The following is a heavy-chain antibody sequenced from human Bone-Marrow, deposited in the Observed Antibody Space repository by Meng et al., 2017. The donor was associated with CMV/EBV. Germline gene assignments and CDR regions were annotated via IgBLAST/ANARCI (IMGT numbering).Heavy chain of an antibody. Sequence: ASVKVSCKASTNTLTTYGISWVRQAPGQGLEWMGWINAHSGNTKYAQKVQDRVTMTTDTSTTTTYMELRSLRSDDTAVYYCARDPVVPAALDYWGQGTLVTVSS. CDR3: ARDPVVPAALDY. V-gene: IGHV1-18*04. J-gene: IGHJ4*02. CDR2: INAHSGNT. D-gene: IGHD2-2*01. CDR1: TNTLTTYG.